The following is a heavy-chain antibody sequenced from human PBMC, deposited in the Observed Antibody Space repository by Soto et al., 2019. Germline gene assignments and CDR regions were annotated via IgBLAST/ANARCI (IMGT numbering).Heavy chain of an antibody. D-gene: IGHD6-19*01. CDR3: ARVWALYSIGWYRAWDH. Sequence: QVQLVESGGGVVQPGRSLRLSCAASGFTFSSYAMHWVRQAPGKGLEWVAVISYDGSNKYYADPVKGRFTISRDNSKNTRYHQMNSLRAEDTAVYYCARVWALYSIGWYRAWDHWGQGTLVTVSS. CDR1: GFTFSSYA. V-gene: IGHV3-30-3*01. CDR2: ISYDGSNK. J-gene: IGHJ4*02.